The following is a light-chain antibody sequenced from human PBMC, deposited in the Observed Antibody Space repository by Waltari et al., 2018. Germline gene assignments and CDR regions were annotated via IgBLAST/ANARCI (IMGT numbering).Light chain of an antibody. CDR1: QSVSSY. Sequence: EIVLTQSPATLSLSPGERATLSCRASQSVSSYLAWYQLKPGQAPRLLIYDASHRATGIPARFSGSGSGTDFTLTISSLEPEDFAVYYCQQRSNWPITFGQGTRLEIK. J-gene: IGKJ5*01. CDR2: DAS. V-gene: IGKV3-11*01. CDR3: QQRSNWPIT.